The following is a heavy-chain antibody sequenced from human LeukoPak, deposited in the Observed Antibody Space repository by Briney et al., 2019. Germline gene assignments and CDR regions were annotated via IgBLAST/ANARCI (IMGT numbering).Heavy chain of an antibody. J-gene: IGHJ3*02. Sequence: PGGSLRLSCAASGFTFSTYGMSWVRQAPGKGLEWVSSISSNSYEIYYADSVRGRFTISRDNANNSLYLQMNSLRAEDTAVYYCVRDGGGAWYINGDEAFDIWGQGTMVTVSS. CDR2: ISSNSYEI. CDR3: VRDGGGAWYINGDEAFDI. D-gene: IGHD1-20*01. CDR1: GFTFSTYG. V-gene: IGHV3-21*01.